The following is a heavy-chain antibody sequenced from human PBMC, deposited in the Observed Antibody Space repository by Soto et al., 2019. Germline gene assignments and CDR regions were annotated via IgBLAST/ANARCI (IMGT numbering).Heavy chain of an antibody. CDR2: IYWDDDK. CDR3: AHSSGSSWYQGWFDP. D-gene: IGHD6-13*01. J-gene: IGHJ5*02. Sequence: QITLKESGPPLVKPTQTLTLTCTFSGFSLSTSGVGVGWIRQPPGKALEWLALIYWDDDKRYSPSLKSRLTITKDTSKNQVVLTMTTMDPVDTATYYCAHSSGSSWYQGWFDPWGQGTLVTVSS. CDR1: GFSLSTSGVG. V-gene: IGHV2-5*02.